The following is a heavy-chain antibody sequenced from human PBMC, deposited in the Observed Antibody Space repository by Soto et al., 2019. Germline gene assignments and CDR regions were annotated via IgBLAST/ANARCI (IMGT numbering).Heavy chain of an antibody. CDR1: GFTFSDYS. CDR3: ARGSATFDF. CDR2: ISSSGSTI. J-gene: IGHJ3*01. Sequence: GGSLRLSCAASGFTFSDYSMIWIRQAPGKGLEWVSYISSSGSTIYNADKVKGQFTISRDNAKNSLFLQMNSLRAEDTAVYYCARGSATFDFWGQGTMVTVSS. V-gene: IGHV3-11*01.